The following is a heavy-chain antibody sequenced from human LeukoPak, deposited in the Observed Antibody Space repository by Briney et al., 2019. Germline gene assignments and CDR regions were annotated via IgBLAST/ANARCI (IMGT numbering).Heavy chain of an antibody. J-gene: IGHJ4*02. Sequence: SVKVSCKASGGTFSSYAISWVRQAPGQGLEWMGGIIPIFGTANYAQKFQGRVTITADEPTSTAYMELSSLRSEDTAVYYCAREVLSYDYVWGSYRAHFDYWGQGTLSPSPQ. D-gene: IGHD3-16*02. CDR2: IIPIFGTA. CDR3: AREVLSYDYVWGSYRAHFDY. V-gene: IGHV1-69*13. CDR1: GGTFSSYA.